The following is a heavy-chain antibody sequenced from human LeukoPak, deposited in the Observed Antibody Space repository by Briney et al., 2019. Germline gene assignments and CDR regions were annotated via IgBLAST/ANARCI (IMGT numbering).Heavy chain of an antibody. V-gene: IGHV1-46*01. CDR3: ARCPPYSSGWYYFDY. CDR1: GYTFTSYY. Sequence: ASVKVSCKASGYTFTSYYMHWVRQAPGQGLEWMGIINPSGGSTGYAQKFQGRVTMTRDMSTSTVYMELSSLRSEDTAVYYCARCPPYSSGWYYFDYWGQGTLVTVSS. CDR2: INPSGGST. J-gene: IGHJ4*02. D-gene: IGHD6-19*01.